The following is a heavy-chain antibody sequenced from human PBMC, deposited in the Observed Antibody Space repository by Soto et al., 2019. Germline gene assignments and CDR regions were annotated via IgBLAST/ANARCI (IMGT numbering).Heavy chain of an antibody. CDR1: GFTFSSYW. V-gene: IGHV3-7*05. Sequence: GGSLRLSCAASGFTFSSYWMSWVRQAPGKGLEWVANIKQDGSEKYYVDSVKGRFTISRDNAKNSLYLQMNSLRAEDTAVYYCARSRGYTEYYFDYWGQGTLVTVSS. CDR2: IKQDGSEK. J-gene: IGHJ4*02. D-gene: IGHD6-19*01. CDR3: ARSRGYTEYYFDY.